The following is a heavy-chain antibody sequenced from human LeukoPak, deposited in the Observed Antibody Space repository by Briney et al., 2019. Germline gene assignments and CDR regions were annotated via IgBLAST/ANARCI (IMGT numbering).Heavy chain of an antibody. D-gene: IGHD3-10*01. CDR3: TREGSGSLFYYGMDV. V-gene: IGHV4-39*02. CDR2: IYYNGST. J-gene: IGHJ6*02. CDR1: GXSFTSSIYY. Sequence: PSETLSLTCTVSGXSFTSSIYYWGWIRQPPGKGLEWIGSIYYNGSTYYNPSLKSRVTISVDTSKKQFSLKLSSVTAADSAVYYCTREGSGSLFYYGMDVWGQGTTVTVSS.